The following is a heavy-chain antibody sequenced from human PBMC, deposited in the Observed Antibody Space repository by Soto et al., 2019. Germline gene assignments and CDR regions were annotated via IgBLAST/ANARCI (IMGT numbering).Heavy chain of an antibody. CDR3: ATGALQAQGVQYNHYYMDV. CDR2: IIPIFSTP. Sequence: ASGNVSCKASGGTFDRQTINWIRQAPGQGLEWQGGIIPIFSTPKYAQKLQGRVMLTAYKSASTANMGLISLKYEDTAVYYCATGALQAQGVQYNHYYMDVWGQGTTVAVSS. J-gene: IGHJ6*02. CDR1: GGTFDRQT. V-gene: IGHV1-69*06. D-gene: IGHD4-4*01.